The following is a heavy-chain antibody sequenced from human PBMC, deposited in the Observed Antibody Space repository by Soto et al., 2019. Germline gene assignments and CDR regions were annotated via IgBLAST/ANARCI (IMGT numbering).Heavy chain of an antibody. CDR1: GYTFTSYG. D-gene: IGHD3-10*01. Sequence: GASVKVSCKASGYTFTSYGISWVRQAPGQGLEWMGGIIPIFGTANYAQKFQGRVTITADESTSTAYMELSSLRSEDTAVYYCARGRYGSGSPIYYYGMDVWGQGTTVTVS. CDR2: IIPIFGTA. V-gene: IGHV1-69*13. J-gene: IGHJ6*02. CDR3: ARGRYGSGSPIYYYGMDV.